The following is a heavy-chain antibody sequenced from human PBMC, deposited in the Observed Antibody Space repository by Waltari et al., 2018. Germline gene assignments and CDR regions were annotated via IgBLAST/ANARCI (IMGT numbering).Heavy chain of an antibody. D-gene: IGHD6-19*01. Sequence: EVQLVESGGGLVQPGRSLRLSCAASGFTFADYAMHCVRQAPGKGLDGVSGISWNSGSIANADSVKSRFTISRDNAKKSLYLQMNSLRAEDTALYYCAKDITIAVAGIDYWVQGTLVTVSS. V-gene: IGHV3-9*01. CDR3: AKDITIAVAGIDY. CDR2: ISWNSGSI. CDR1: GFTFADYA. J-gene: IGHJ4*02.